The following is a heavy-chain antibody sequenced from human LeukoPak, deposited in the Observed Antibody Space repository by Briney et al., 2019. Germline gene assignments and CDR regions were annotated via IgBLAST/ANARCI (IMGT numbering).Heavy chain of an antibody. CDR1: GFTFSSYD. J-gene: IGHJ3*02. V-gene: IGHV3-13*01. D-gene: IGHD5-18*01. CDR3: AREGSRHSAFDI. Sequence: GGSQRLSCAASGFTFSSYDMHWVRHATGKGLEWVSAIGTAGDTYYPGSVKGRFTISRENAKNSLYPQMNSLRAGDTAVYYCAREGSRHSAFDIWGQGTMVTVSS. CDR2: IGTAGDT.